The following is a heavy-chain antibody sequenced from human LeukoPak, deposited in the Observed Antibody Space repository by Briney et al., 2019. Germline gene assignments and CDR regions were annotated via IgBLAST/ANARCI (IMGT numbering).Heavy chain of an antibody. CDR1: SGSISSYY. V-gene: IGHV4-59*01. CDR3: ARSYSGSYYGYYFDY. J-gene: IGHJ4*02. CDR2: IYYSGST. Sequence: SETLSLTCTVSSGSISSYYWSWIRQPPGKGLEWIGYIYYSGSTNYNPSLKSRVTISVDTSKNQFSLKLSSVTAADTAVYYCARSYSGSYYGYYFDYWGQGTLVTVSS. D-gene: IGHD1-26*01.